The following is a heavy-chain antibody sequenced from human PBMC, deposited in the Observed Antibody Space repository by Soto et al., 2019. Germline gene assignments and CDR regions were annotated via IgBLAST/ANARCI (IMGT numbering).Heavy chain of an antibody. V-gene: IGHV3-23*01. J-gene: IGHJ3*02. CDR3: AKDRSAAAAGDACDI. CDR1: GFTFSSYA. D-gene: IGHD6-25*01. Sequence: GGSLRLSCAASGFTFSSYAMSWVRQAPGKGLEWVSAISGSGGSTYYADSVKGRFTISRDNSKNTLYLQMNSLRAEDSALYYCAKDRSAAAAGDACDIWGQGTMVTVSS. CDR2: ISGSGGST.